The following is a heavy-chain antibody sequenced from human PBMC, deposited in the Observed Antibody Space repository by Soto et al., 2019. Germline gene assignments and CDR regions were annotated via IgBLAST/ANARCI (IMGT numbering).Heavy chain of an antibody. Sequence: GASVKVSCKASGGTFSSNVISWVRQAPGQGLEWMGGIIPMFGSTKYAQKFQDRLTIAADASTGTAYMELSSLRPEDTAVYYCAREKGETTISQPYRMDVWGQGTKVTVYS. J-gene: IGHJ6*02. CDR2: IIPMFGST. CDR3: AREKGETTISQPYRMDV. CDR1: GGTFSSNV. V-gene: IGHV1-69*13. D-gene: IGHD3-16*01.